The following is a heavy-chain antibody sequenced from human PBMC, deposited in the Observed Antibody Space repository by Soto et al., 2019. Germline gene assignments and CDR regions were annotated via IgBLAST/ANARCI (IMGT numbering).Heavy chain of an antibody. CDR3: ARHDYGGFGL. V-gene: IGHV4-39*01. J-gene: IGHJ4*02. Sequence: SETLSLTCSVSGGFISSCDYYWGWIRQPPGKSLEYMGVICSSGSTIYNPSLKSRVIISVDMSKSQFSLTLTSVTAADTAVYYCARHDYGGFGLWGQGTLVTVSS. CDR2: ICSSGST. D-gene: IGHD4-17*01. CDR1: GGFISSCDYY.